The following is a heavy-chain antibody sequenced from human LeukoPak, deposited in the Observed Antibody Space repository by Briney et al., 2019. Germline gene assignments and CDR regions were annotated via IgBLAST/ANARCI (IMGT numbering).Heavy chain of an antibody. V-gene: IGHV1-8*03. CDR3: ARARYDSSGYYTFDY. CDR1: GYTFTNYD. CDR2: MNPNSGNT. Sequence: ASVKVSCKASGYTFTNYDINWVRQATGQGLEWMGWMNPNSGNTGYAQKFQGRLTITRNTSISTAYMELSSLRSKDTAVYYCARARYDSSGYYTFDYWGQGTLVTVSS. J-gene: IGHJ4*02. D-gene: IGHD3-22*01.